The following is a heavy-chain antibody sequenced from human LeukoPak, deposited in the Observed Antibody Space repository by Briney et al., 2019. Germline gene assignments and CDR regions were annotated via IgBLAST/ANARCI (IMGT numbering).Heavy chain of an antibody. CDR1: GGSISNYY. CDR3: ARRIPTTPNWFDP. Sequence: SETLSLTCTVSGGSISNYYWTWLRQPPGKGLEWIGYIYYSGNTNYNPSLKSRVTISLDTSKNQFSLKLRSVTAADTAVYYCARRIPTTPNWFDPWGQGTLVTVSS. J-gene: IGHJ5*02. V-gene: IGHV4-59*08. CDR2: IYYSGNT. D-gene: IGHD1-1*01.